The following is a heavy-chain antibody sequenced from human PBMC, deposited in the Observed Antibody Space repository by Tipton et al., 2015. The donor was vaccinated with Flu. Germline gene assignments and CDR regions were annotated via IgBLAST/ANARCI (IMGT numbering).Heavy chain of an antibody. V-gene: IGHV4-61*02. J-gene: IGHJ4*02. D-gene: IGHD2-15*01. CDR3: SRDFCSGGFCYPDY. CDR1: GDSITTGSHY. Sequence: TLSLTCNVSGDSITTGSHYWNWIRQPAGKGLEWIGRIYTSGSTTYNPSLTSRVTISLDASRNQFSLKLSSVTAADTAMYYCSRDFCSGGFCYPDYWGQGTLVTISS. CDR2: IYTSGST.